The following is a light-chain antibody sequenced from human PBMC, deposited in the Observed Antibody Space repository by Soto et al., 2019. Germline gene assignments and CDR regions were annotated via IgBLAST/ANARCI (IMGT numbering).Light chain of an antibody. J-gene: IGKJ2*01. CDR3: HQGHNWHLT. V-gene: IGKV3-15*01. CDR1: QGISSE. Sequence: EIVMTQSPATLSLSPGERAALSCRASQGISSELAWYQQKPGQPPRLLIYGASTRATGVPARFTGSGSGSDFTLTISGLQSEDFAVYYCHQGHNWHLTFGQRTRLEI. CDR2: GAS.